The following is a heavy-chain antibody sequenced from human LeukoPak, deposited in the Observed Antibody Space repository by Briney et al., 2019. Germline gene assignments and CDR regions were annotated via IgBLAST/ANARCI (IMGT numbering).Heavy chain of an antibody. CDR1: GYTFTSYG. J-gene: IGHJ4*02. Sequence: ASVKLSCKASGYTFTSYGISWVRQAPGQGLECVGWISAYNGNTNYAQKLQGRVTMTTDTSTSTAYMELRSLTSDDTAVYSCARDGGYSYGYSFDYWGQGTLVTVSS. D-gene: IGHD5-18*01. CDR2: ISAYNGNT. CDR3: ARDGGYSYGYSFDY. V-gene: IGHV1-18*01.